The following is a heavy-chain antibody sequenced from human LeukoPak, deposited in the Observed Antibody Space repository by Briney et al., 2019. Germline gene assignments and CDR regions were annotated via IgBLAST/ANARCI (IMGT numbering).Heavy chain of an antibody. J-gene: IGHJ4*02. CDR1: GGSFSSGSYY. D-gene: IGHD5-24*01. CDR2: IYYSGST. Sequence: SETLSLTCTVSGGSFSSGSYYWGWVRQPPGRGLEWIGYIYYSGSTNYNPSLKSRVTISVDTSKNQFSLKLSSVTAADTAVYYCARENKRDGYNYYYFDYWGQGTLVTVSS. CDR3: ARENKRDGYNYYYFDY. V-gene: IGHV4-61*01.